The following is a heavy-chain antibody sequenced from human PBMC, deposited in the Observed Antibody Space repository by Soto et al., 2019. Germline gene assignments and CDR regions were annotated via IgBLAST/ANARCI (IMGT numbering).Heavy chain of an antibody. Sequence: QVQLREWGPGLVKPSQTLSLKCSVSGGSISTGGLYWSWIRQHPRKGLEWLGDIYYSARTYDTPSLTSRVTISTEASKNQFSLKLTSVTAADTAVYYCAQALVFTGGDGFDIWGQGRLVTVSS. J-gene: IGHJ3*02. CDR2: IYYSART. CDR1: GGSISTGGLY. D-gene: IGHD1-1*01. V-gene: IGHV4-31*02. CDR3: AQALVFTGGDGFDI.